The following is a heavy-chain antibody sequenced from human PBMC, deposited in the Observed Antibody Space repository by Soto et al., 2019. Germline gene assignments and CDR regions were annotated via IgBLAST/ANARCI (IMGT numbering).Heavy chain of an antibody. CDR1: GYTLTELS. D-gene: IGHD6-13*01. J-gene: IGHJ6*02. CDR2: FDPEDGET. V-gene: IGHV1-24*01. CDR3: ATDAYSSSWDYYYGMDV. Sequence: EASVKVSCKVSGYTLTELSMHWVRQAPGKGLEWMGGFDPEDGETIYAQKFQGRVTMTEDTSTDTAYMELSSLRSEDTAVYYCATDAYSSSWDYYYGMDVWGQGTTVTVSS.